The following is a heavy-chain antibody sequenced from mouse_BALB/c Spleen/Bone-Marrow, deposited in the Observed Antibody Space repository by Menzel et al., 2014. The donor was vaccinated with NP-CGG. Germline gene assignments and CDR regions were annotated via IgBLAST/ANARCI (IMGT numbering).Heavy chain of an antibody. CDR1: GLNIKDTY. CDR3: ARYRYYGSSGWDY. CDR2: IDPANGNT. Sequence: LVESGAELVKPGASVKLSCTASGLNIKDTYIHWVKQRPEQGLEWIGRIDPANGNTKYDPKFQGKATITADTSSNTAYPHLSSLTSEDTAVYYCARYRYYGSSGWDYWGQGTSVTVSS. D-gene: IGHD1-1*01. J-gene: IGHJ4*01. V-gene: IGHV14-3*02.